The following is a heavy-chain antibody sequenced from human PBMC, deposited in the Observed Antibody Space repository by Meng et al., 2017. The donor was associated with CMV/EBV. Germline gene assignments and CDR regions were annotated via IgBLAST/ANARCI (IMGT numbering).Heavy chain of an antibody. V-gene: IGHV4-34*01. J-gene: IGHJ4*02. CDR2: INHSGST. Sequence: GSLRLSCAVYGGSFSGYYWSWIRQPPGKGLEWIGEINHSGSTSYNPSLKSRATISVDTSKNQFSLKLSSVTAADTAVYYCARGQRFRSFDYWGQGTLVTVSS. CDR1: GGSFSGYY. D-gene: IGHD5-24*01. CDR3: ARGQRFRSFDY.